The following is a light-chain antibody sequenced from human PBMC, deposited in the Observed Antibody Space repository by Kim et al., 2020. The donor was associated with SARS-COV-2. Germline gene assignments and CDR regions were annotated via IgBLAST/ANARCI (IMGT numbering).Light chain of an antibody. Sequence: GDRVTITCRASQSISSWLAWYQQKRGKAPKLLIYDASSLERGVPSRFSGSGSGTEFTLTISSLQPDDFATYYCQQYNSYWTFGQGTKVDIK. J-gene: IGKJ1*01. CDR3: QQYNSYWT. V-gene: IGKV1-5*01. CDR2: DAS. CDR1: QSISSW.